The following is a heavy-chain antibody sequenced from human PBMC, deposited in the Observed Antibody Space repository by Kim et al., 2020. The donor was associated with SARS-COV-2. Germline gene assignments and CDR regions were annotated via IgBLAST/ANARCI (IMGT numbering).Heavy chain of an antibody. J-gene: IGHJ4*02. Sequence: SVKVSCKAFGGSFDTYAVNWVRQAPGEGLEYMGGIIPSIGASNSAQKFQDRITITADASTSTAYMELSRLTSDDTAVYYCARDQAGDFWYFDLWGQGSLVSVSS. CDR3: ARDQAGDFWYFDL. CDR1: GGSFDTYA. V-gene: IGHV1-69*13. CDR2: IIPSIGAS. D-gene: IGHD3-3*01.